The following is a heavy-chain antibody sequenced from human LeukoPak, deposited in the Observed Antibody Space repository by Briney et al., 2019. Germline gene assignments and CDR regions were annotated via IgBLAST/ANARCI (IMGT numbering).Heavy chain of an antibody. D-gene: IGHD1-14*01. Sequence: GGSLRLSCAASGFTFSGHWMSWVRQAPGKGLEWVANINQGGSDKYYVDSVKGRFTISRDNANNLLYLQMNSLRGEDTAVYYCTRDRSRAEHDWGQGTLVTVSS. CDR2: INQGGSDK. CDR3: TRDRSRAEHD. J-gene: IGHJ4*02. CDR1: GFTFSGHW. V-gene: IGHV3-7*01.